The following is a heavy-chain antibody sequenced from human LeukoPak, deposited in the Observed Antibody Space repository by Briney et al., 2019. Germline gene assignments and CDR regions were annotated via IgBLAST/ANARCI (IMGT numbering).Heavy chain of an antibody. CDR1: GGFISSGGYY. V-gene: IGHV4-31*03. Sequence: SETLSLTCTVSGGFISSGGYYWSRIRQHPGKGLEWIGYIYYSGSTYYNPSLKSRVTISVDTSKNQFSLKLSSVTAADTAVYYCARDTRVAEFDYWGQGTLVTVSS. D-gene: IGHD2-15*01. CDR2: IYYSGST. CDR3: ARDTRVAEFDY. J-gene: IGHJ4*02.